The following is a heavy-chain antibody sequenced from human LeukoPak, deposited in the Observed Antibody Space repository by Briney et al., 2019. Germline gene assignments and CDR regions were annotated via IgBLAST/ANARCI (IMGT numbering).Heavy chain of an antibody. J-gene: IGHJ6*04. Sequence: PSETLSLTCAVYGGSFSGYYWSWIRQPPGKGLEWIGEINHSGSTNYNPSLKSRVTISVDTSKNQFSQKLSSVTAADTAVYYCARRIAAAGTRTKYYYYYGMDVWGKGTTVTVSS. CDR1: GGSFSGYY. CDR3: ARRIAAAGTRTKYYYYYGMDV. D-gene: IGHD6-13*01. CDR2: INHSGST. V-gene: IGHV4-34*01.